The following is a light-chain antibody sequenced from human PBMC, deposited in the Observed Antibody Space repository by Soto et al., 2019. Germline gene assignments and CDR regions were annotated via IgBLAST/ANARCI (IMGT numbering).Light chain of an antibody. J-gene: IGKJ5*01. Sequence: DIVMTQSPATLSVSPGERATLPCRASQSVSSNLAWYQQKPGQAPRLLIYGASTRATGIPARFSGSGSGTEFTLTISSLQSEDFAVYYCQQYNNWLITFGQGTRLEI. CDR3: QQYNNWLIT. CDR2: GAS. CDR1: QSVSSN. V-gene: IGKV3-15*01.